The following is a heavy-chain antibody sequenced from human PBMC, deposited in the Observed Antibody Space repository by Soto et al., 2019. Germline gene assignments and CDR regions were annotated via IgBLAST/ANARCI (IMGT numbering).Heavy chain of an antibody. J-gene: IGHJ4*02. CDR3: ARLGRDFWSGYYDTPDY. CDR2: INHSGST. CDR1: GGSFSGYY. V-gene: IGHV4-34*01. Sequence: LCLTCAVYGGSFSGYYWSWIRQPPGKGLEWIGEINHSGSTNYNPSLKSRVTISVDTSKNQFSLKLSSVTAADTAVYYCARLGRDFWSGYYDTPDYWGQGTLVTVSS. D-gene: IGHD3-3*01.